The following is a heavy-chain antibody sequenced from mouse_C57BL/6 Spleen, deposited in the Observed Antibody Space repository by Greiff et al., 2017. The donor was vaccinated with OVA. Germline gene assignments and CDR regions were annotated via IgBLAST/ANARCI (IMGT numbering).Heavy chain of an antibody. Sequence: EVQLKESGAELVRPGASVKLSCTASGFTFKDDYMHWVKQRPEQGLEWIGWIDPENGDTEYASKFQGKATITADTSSNTAYLQLSSLTSEDTAVYYCTTHHYSKDAMDYWGQGTSVTVSS. V-gene: IGHV14-4*01. CDR1: GFTFKDDY. J-gene: IGHJ4*01. CDR3: TTHHYSKDAMDY. CDR2: IDPENGDT. D-gene: IGHD2-5*01.